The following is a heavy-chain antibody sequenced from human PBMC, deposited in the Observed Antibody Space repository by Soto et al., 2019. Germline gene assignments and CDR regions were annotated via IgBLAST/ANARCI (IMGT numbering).Heavy chain of an antibody. J-gene: IGHJ4*02. Sequence: PSETLSLTCTVSGGSISSYYWSWIRQPPGKGLEWIGYIYYSGSTNYNPSLKSRVTISVDTSKNQFSLKLSSVTAADTAVYYCARDVAVAGPYYFDYWGQGTLVTVSS. CDR2: IYYSGST. CDR1: GGSISSYY. D-gene: IGHD6-19*01. CDR3: ARDVAVAGPYYFDY. V-gene: IGHV4-59*01.